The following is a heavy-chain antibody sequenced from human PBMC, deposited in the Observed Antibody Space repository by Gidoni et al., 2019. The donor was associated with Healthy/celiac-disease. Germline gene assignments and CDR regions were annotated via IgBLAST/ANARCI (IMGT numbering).Heavy chain of an antibody. D-gene: IGHD5-12*01. V-gene: IGHV4-39*01. Sequence: QLQLQESGPGLVKPSETLSRTCTVSGGSISSSSYYWGWIRQPPGKGLEWIGSIYYSGSTYYNPSLKSRVTISVDTSKNQFSLKLSSVTAADTAVYYCARQASGEMATPSVADAFDIWGQGTMVTVSS. CDR1: GGSISSSSYY. CDR3: ARQASGEMATPSVADAFDI. CDR2: IYYSGST. J-gene: IGHJ3*02.